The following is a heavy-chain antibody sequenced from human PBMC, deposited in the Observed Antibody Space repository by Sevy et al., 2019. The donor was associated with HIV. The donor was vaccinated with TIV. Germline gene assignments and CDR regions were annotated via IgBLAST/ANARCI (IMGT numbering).Heavy chain of an antibody. Sequence: ASVKVSRKISGYTLREFPIHWVRQAPEKGLEWMGGFDENGEALYAQKFQGRVTLTEDTSIDTAYMELSSLRSEDSAMYYCATDIIVGRAYWGQGTRVTVSS. CDR2: FDENGEA. V-gene: IGHV1-24*01. CDR1: GYTLREFP. D-gene: IGHD3-10*01. J-gene: IGHJ4*02. CDR3: ATDIIVGRAY.